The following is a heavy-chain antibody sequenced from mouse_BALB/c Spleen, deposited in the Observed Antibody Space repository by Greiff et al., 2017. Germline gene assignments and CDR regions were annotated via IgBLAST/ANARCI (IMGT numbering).Heavy chain of an antibody. CDR1: GFTFSSFG. CDR3: ARGRNYYGSRGFDY. CDR2: ISSGSSTI. J-gene: IGHJ2*01. V-gene: IGHV5-17*02. Sequence: EVKVVESGGGLVQPGGSRKLSCAASGFTFSSFGMHWVRQAPEKGLEWVAYISSGSSTIYYADTVKGRFTISRDNPKNTLFLQMTSLRSEDTAMYYCARGRNYYGSRGFDYWGQGTTLTVSS. D-gene: IGHD1-1*01.